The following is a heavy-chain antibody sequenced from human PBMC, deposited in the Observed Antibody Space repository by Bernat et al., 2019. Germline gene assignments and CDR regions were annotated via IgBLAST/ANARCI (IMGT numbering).Heavy chain of an antibody. J-gene: IGHJ4*02. D-gene: IGHD2-15*01. CDR1: GGSISSYY. CDR2: IYYSGST. Sequence: QVQLQESGPRLVKPSETLSLTCTVSGGSISSYYWSWIRQPPGKGLEWIGYIYYSGSTNYNPSLKSRVTISVDTSKNQFSLKLSSVTAADTAVYYCARFVVVVAATHFDYWGQGTLVTVSS. CDR3: ARFVVVVAATHFDY. V-gene: IGHV4-59*08.